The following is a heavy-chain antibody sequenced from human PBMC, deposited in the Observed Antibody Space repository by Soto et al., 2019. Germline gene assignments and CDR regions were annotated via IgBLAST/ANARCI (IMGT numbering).Heavy chain of an antibody. CDR1: GINFLTFA. V-gene: IGHV3-23*01. D-gene: IGHD3-3*02. J-gene: IGHJ4*02. CDR2: MSSSGIT. CDR3: TKMGTSIWYMDYFDY. Sequence: DVQLLESGGGLVQPGGSLRFSRASPGINFLTFAMAWVRQAPGKWLEWVSVMSSSGITYYADSVKGRFTISRDISNSTLFLQMNSLRVEDTAVYYCTKMGTSIWYMDYFDYWGRGSLVIVSS.